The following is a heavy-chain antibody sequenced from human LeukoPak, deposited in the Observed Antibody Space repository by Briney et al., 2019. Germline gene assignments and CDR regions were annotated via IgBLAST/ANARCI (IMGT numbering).Heavy chain of an antibody. V-gene: IGHV4-61*08. CDR2: IYYSGST. Sequence: PSETLSLTCTVSGGSISSGGYYWSWIRQHPGKGLEWMGYIYYSGSTNYNPSLKSRVTFSVDTSKNQFSLKLTSVTAADTAVYYCARHVGGYPRSGDAFDIWGQGTLVTVSS. CDR1: GGSISSGGYY. CDR3: ARHVGGYPRSGDAFDI. D-gene: IGHD6-19*01. J-gene: IGHJ3*02.